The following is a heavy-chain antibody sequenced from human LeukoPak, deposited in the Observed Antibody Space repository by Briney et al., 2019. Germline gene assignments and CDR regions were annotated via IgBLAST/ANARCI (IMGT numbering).Heavy chain of an antibody. V-gene: IGHV3-7*01. CDR3: TSWGDTTAEYFQR. CDR1: GFTFNRCW. J-gene: IGHJ1*01. Sequence: GGSLRLSCVVSGFTFNRCWMNWVRQAPGKGLEWVAHINPDGRDTYYVDSVKGRFNISRDNAQNSMYLQMNSLRVEDPAVYYCTSWGDTTAEYFQRWGQGTLVTVSS. CDR2: INPDGRDT. D-gene: IGHD2-21*02.